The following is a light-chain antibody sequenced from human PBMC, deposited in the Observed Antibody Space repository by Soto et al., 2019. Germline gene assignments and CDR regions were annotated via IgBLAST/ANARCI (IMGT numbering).Light chain of an antibody. J-gene: IGLJ1*01. V-gene: IGLV2-14*01. CDR3: SSYTGSIYV. CDR2: EVS. CDR1: SGDVGSYNR. Sequence: QSVLTQPASVSGSPGQSITISCTGTSGDVGSYNRVSWYQQHPGKAPKLIIYEVSDRPSGVSNRFSGSKSGNTASLTISGLQAEDEAEYYCSSYTGSIYVFGNGTKLTVL.